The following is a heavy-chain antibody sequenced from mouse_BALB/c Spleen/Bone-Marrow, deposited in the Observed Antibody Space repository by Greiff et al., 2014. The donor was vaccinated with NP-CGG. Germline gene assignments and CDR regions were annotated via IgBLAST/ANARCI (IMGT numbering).Heavy chain of an antibody. CDR2: IRLKSNNYAT. CDR1: GFTFSNYW. J-gene: IGHJ3*01. CDR3: SRPRDGYSFAY. Sequence: VQLKESGGGLVQPGGSMKLSCVASGFTFSNYWMNWVRQSPEKGLEWVAEIRLKSNNYATHYAESVKGRFTISRDDSKSSVYLQMNNLRAEDTGIYYCSRPRDGYSFAYWGQGTLATVSA. D-gene: IGHD2-3*01. V-gene: IGHV6-6*02.